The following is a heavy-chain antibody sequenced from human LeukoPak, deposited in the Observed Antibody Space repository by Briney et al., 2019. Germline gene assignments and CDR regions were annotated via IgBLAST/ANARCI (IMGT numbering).Heavy chain of an antibody. J-gene: IGHJ2*01. V-gene: IGHV4-59*12. Sequence: PSETLSLTCTVSGSMYNYYWSWIRQPPGKGLEWIGYIHYNGITNYSPSLKSRVTMSLDTSKNQVSLRLSAVTAADTAVYYCAREREGYFDLWGRGTRVTVSS. CDR1: GSMYNYY. CDR2: IHYNGIT. CDR3: AREREGYFDL.